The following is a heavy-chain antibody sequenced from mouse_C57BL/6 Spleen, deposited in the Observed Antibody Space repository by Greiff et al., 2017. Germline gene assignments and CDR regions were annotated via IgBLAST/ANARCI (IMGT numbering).Heavy chain of an antibody. V-gene: IGHV1-50*01. Sequence: QVQLQQPGAELVKPGASVKLSCKASGYTFTSYWMQWVKQRPGQGLEWIGEIDPSDSYTNYNQKFKGKATLTVDTSSSTAYMQLSSLTSEDSAVYDCARWTREEAMDYWGQGTSGTVSS. J-gene: IGHJ4*01. D-gene: IGHD3-3*01. CDR3: ARWTREEAMDY. CDR1: GYTFTSYW. CDR2: IDPSDSYT.